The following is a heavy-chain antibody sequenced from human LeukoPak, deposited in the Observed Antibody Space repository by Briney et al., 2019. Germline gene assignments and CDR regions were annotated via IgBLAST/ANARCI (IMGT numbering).Heavy chain of an antibody. CDR2: ISAYNGNT. CDR1: GYTFTSYG. J-gene: IGHJ4*02. D-gene: IGHD6-19*01. Sequence: ASVKVSCKASGYTFTSYGISWVRQAPGQGLEWMGWISAYNGNTNYAQKLRGRVTMTTDTSTSTAYMELRSLRSDDTAVYYCARDLQWLDPYCFDYWGQGTLVTVSS. V-gene: IGHV1-18*01. CDR3: ARDLQWLDPYCFDY.